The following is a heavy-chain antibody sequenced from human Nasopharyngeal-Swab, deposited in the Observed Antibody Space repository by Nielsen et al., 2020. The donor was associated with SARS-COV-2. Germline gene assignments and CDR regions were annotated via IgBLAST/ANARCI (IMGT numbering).Heavy chain of an antibody. CDR1: GGSISSGSYY. D-gene: IGHD5-18*01. J-gene: IGHJ4*02. Sequence: SETLSLTCTVSGGSISSGSYYWGWIRQPPGKGLEWIGSIYYSGSTYYNPSLKSRVTISVDTSKNQFSLKLSSVTTADTAVYYCARLGGDTAMGLWGQGTLVTVSS. CDR3: ARLGGDTAMGL. V-gene: IGHV4-39*01. CDR2: IYYSGST.